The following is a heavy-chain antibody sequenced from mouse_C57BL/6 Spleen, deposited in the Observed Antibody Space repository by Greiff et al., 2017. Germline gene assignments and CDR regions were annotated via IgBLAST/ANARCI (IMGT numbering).Heavy chain of an antibody. V-gene: IGHV5-16*01. J-gene: IGHJ4*01. D-gene: IGHD2-3*01. Sequence: EVKLVESEGGLVQPGSSMKLSCTASGFTFSDYYMAWVRQVPEKGLEWVANINYDGSSTYYLDSLKSRFIISRDNAKNILYLQMSSLKSEDTATYYCARLYDGYFYAMDYWGQGTSVTVSS. CDR2: INYDGSST. CDR3: ARLYDGYFYAMDY. CDR1: GFTFSDYY.